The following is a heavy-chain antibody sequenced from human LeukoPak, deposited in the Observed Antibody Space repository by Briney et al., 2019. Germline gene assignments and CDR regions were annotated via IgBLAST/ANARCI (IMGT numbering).Heavy chain of an antibody. CDR1: GYTFTGYY. Sequence: ASVKVSCKASGYTFTGYYLLWVRQAPGQGLEWMGWINPNSGGTNYAQKFQGWVTMTRDTSTSTAYMELRSLRSDDTAVYYCARDRKTVLLWFGESHDAFDIWGQGTMVTVSS. CDR3: ARDRKTVLLWFGESHDAFDI. J-gene: IGHJ3*02. D-gene: IGHD3-10*01. CDR2: INPNSGGT. V-gene: IGHV1-2*04.